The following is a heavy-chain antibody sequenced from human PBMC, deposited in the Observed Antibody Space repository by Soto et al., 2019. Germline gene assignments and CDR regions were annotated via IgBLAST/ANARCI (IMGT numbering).Heavy chain of an antibody. Sequence: EVQLVASGGGLVQPGGSLRLSCAASGFIFSDHYMDWVRQAPGKGLEWLGRSKNKANSYTTDYAASVKGRFTVSRDDSKNSLYLQMNSLKTEDMAVYYCTSAVSATRASGLDLWGQGTTVTVSS. J-gene: IGHJ6*02. D-gene: IGHD2-15*01. CDR3: TSAVSATRASGLDL. V-gene: IGHV3-72*01. CDR1: GFIFSDHY. CDR2: SKNKANSYTT.